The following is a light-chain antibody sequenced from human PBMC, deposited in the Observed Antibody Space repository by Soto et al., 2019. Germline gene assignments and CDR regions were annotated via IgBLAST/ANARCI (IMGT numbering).Light chain of an antibody. V-gene: IGLV1-44*01. CDR3: AAWDGSLSSYV. J-gene: IGLJ1*01. CDR1: SSNIGSNN. CDR2: SNN. Sequence: QSVLTQPPSASGTPGQRVTISCSGSSSNIGSNNVNWFRQLPGTAPKLLIHSNNQRPSGVPDRFSGSKSGTSAFLAISGLQSEDEADYYCAAWDGSLSSYVFGTGTKVTVL.